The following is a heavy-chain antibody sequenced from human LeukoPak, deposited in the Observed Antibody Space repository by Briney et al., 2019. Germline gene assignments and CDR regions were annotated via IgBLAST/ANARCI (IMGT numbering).Heavy chain of an antibody. D-gene: IGHD5-18*01. Sequence: SVKVSCKASGGTFSSYAISWVRQAPGRGLEWMGGIIPIFGTANYAQKFQGRVTITADESTSTAYMELSSLRSEDTAVYYCARGGCGYSYGDFDYWGQGTLVTVSS. V-gene: IGHV1-69*13. J-gene: IGHJ4*02. CDR1: GGTFSSYA. CDR3: ARGGCGYSYGDFDY. CDR2: IIPIFGTA.